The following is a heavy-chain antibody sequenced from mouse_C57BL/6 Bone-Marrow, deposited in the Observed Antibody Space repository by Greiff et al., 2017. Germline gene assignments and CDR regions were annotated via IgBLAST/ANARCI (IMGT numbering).Heavy chain of an antibody. Sequence: VKLQQPGAELVKPGASVKLSCKASGYTFTSYWMQWVKQRPGQGLEWIGEIDPSDSYTNYNQKFKGKATLTVDTSSSTAYMQLSSLTSEDSAVYYCARHYYGSSYGYWGQGTTLTVSS. CDR1: GYTFTSYW. J-gene: IGHJ2*01. D-gene: IGHD1-1*01. CDR3: ARHYYGSSYGY. CDR2: IDPSDSYT. V-gene: IGHV1-50*01.